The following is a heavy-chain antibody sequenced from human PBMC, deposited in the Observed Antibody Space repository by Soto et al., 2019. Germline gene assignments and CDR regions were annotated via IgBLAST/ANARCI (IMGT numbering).Heavy chain of an antibody. V-gene: IGHV3-23*01. Sequence: EVQLLESGGGLVQPGGSLRLSCAASGFTFSSYAMSWVRQAPGKGLEWVSAISGSGGSTYYADSVKGRFTISRDNSKNTLYLQMNSLRAEDTAVYYCAASGGSLGFFDYWGQGTLVTVSS. D-gene: IGHD2-15*01. CDR1: GFTFSSYA. CDR2: ISGSGGST. J-gene: IGHJ4*02. CDR3: AASGGSLGFFDY.